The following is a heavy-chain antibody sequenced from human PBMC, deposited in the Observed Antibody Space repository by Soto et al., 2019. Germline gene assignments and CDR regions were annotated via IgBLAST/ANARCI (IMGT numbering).Heavy chain of an antibody. V-gene: IGHV3-23*01. J-gene: IGHJ4*02. CDR2: ISASGSST. D-gene: IGHD1-20*01. CDR3: AKLGIPRHGLSY. CDR1: GFTFTNYA. Sequence: EVQLLESGGGLVQPGGSLRLSCAASGFTFTNYAMNWVRQAPGKGLEWVSLISASGSSTYYADSVKGRFTISRDNSKNTLYLQMNSLRADDTALYYCAKLGIPRHGLSYWGRGTLVTVSS.